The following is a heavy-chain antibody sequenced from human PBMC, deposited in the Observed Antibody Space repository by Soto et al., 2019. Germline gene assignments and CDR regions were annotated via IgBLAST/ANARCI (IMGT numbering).Heavy chain of an antibody. J-gene: IGHJ5*02. CDR1: GVSISCSIYY. CDR2: IYYSGQT. V-gene: IGHV4-39*01. Sequence: SETLSLTCSVSGVSISCSIYYWGWIRQPPGKGLEWIGSIYYSGQTYYNPSLKSRVTISVDRSKNQFSLNLTSVTATDTAFYYCARHGSSWGQGTLVTVSS. CDR3: ARHGSS.